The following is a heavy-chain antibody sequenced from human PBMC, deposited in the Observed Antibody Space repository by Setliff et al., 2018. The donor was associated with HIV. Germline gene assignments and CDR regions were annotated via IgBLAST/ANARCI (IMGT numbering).Heavy chain of an antibody. V-gene: IGHV4-34*01. CDR2: INQSGST. Sequence: PSETLSLTCAVYGGSFSDNYWSWIRQPPGKGLEWIGEINQSGSTNYNPSLKSRVTISVDTSKNQFSLKLNSMTAADTGVYYCARRSRSYSSSPFQGGAFDIWGQGTMVTVSS. CDR3: ARRSRSYSSSPFQGGAFDI. J-gene: IGHJ3*02. D-gene: IGHD6-6*01. CDR1: GGSFSDNY.